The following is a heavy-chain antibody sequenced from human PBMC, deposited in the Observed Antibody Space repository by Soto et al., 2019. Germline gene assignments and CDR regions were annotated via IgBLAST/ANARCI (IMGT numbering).Heavy chain of an antibody. J-gene: IGHJ4*02. D-gene: IGHD2-8*02. V-gene: IGHV3-30*18. Sequence: QVQLVESGGVGVRPGPSLRLSWAALGLTLKTHGMPWVRQAPGKGREWGAVISSIGKQKYYADSVEGRFTISRDDSKSMVYLQMNSLGTEDTAVYYCAKDRTYTWSFENWGQGTLVTVSS. CDR2: ISSIGKQK. CDR3: AKDRTYTWSFEN. CDR1: GLTLKTHG.